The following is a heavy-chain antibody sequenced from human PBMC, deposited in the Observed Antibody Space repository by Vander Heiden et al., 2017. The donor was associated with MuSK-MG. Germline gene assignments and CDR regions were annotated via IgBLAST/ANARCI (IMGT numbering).Heavy chain of an antibody. CDR2: IYPGDSDT. V-gene: IGHV5-51*01. CDR1: GYRFPRYW. CDR3: ARQPIHHYYYDGMDV. J-gene: IGHJ6*02. Sequence: EVQLVQSGAAVKKPVESLKISCKGSGYRFPRYWIGWVREMPGKGSGWMGIIYPGDSDTRYSPSFQGQVTIAADKSISTAYLQWSSLKASDTAMYYCARQPIHHYYYDGMDVWGQGTTVTVSS.